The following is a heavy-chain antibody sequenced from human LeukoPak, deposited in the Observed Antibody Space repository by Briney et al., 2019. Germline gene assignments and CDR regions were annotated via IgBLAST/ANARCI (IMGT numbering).Heavy chain of an antibody. CDR3: ARGGREDYDFWSGYYSGVHYDY. CDR1: GYTFTSYA. CDR2: INTNTGNP. J-gene: IGHJ4*02. V-gene: IGHV7-4-1*02. D-gene: IGHD3-3*01. Sequence: ASVKVSCTASGYTFTSYAMNWVRQAPGQGLEWMGWINTNTGNPSYAQGFTGRFVFSLDTSVSTAYLQISSLKAEDTAVYYCARGGREDYDFWSGYYSGVHYDYWGQGTLVTVSS.